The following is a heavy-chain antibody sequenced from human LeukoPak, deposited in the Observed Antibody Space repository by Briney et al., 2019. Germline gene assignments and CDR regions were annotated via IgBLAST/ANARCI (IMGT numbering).Heavy chain of an antibody. D-gene: IGHD6-19*01. V-gene: IGHV3-53*04. CDR1: GFSVSGNY. CDR2: SHSGGST. CDR3: ARSLGAGMDY. Sequence: GGSLRLSCAASGFSVSGNYMTWVRQAPGKGLEWVSLSHSGGSTYHADSVKGRFTISRHNSKNTLYLQMNSLRAEDTAVYYCARSLGAGMDYWGRGTLVTVSS. J-gene: IGHJ4*02.